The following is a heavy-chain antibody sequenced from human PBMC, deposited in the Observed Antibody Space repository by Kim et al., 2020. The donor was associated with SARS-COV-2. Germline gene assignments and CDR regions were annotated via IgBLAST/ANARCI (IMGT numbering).Heavy chain of an antibody. D-gene: IGHD6-19*01. V-gene: IGHV4-4*02. CDR3: ARVKGIFSSGWYWNWFDP. J-gene: IGHJ5*02. CDR1: GGSISSSNW. Sequence: SETLSLTCAVSGGSISSSNWWSWVRQPPGKGLEWIGEIYHSGSTNYNPSLKSRVTISVDKSKNQFSLKLSSVTAADTAVYYCARVKGIFSSGWYWNWFDPWGQGTLVTVSS. CDR2: IYHSGST.